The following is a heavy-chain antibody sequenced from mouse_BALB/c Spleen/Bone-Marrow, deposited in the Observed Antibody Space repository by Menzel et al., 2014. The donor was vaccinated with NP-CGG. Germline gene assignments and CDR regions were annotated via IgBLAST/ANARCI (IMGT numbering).Heavy chain of an antibody. V-gene: IGHV14-3*02. CDR1: GFNIKDTY. J-gene: IGHJ3*01. CDR3: ARWAGGADGFAY. CDR2: IDPANGNT. Sequence: EVQLQESGAELVKPGASVKLSCTASGFNIKDTYMHWVKQRPEQGLEWIGRIDPANGNTKYDPKFQGKATITADTSSNTAYLQLSSLTSEDTAVYYCARWAGGADGFAYWGQGTLVTVSA.